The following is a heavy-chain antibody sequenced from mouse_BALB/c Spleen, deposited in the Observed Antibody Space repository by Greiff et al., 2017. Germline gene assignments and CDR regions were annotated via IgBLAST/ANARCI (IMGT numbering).Heavy chain of an antibody. CDR3: ARGGNWDWFAY. V-gene: IGHV5-9-4*01. J-gene: IGHJ3*01. Sequence: EVKVVESGGGLVKPGGSLKLSCAASGFTFSSYAMSWVRQSPEKRLEWVAEISSGGSYTYYPDTVTGRFTISRDNAKNTLYLEMSSLRSEDTAMYYCARGGNWDWFAYWGQGTLVTVSA. D-gene: IGHD4-1*01. CDR2: ISSGGSYT. CDR1: GFTFSSYA.